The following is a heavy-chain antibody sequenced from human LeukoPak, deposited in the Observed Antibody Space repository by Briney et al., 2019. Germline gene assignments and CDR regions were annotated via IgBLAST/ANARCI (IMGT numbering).Heavy chain of an antibody. CDR3: ASVYGSTRFDY. V-gene: IGHV3-48*01. D-gene: IGHD4-23*01. J-gene: IGHJ4*02. CDR2: ISSSSSTI. CDR1: GFTFSSYS. Sequence: GGSLRLSCAASGFTFSSYSMNWVRQAPGKGLEWVSYISSSSSTIYYADSVKGRFTISRDNSKNTLYLQMNSLRAKDTAVYYCASVYGSTRFDYWGQGTLVTVSS.